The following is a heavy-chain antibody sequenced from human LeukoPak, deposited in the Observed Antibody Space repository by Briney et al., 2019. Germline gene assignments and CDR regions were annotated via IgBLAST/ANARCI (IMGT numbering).Heavy chain of an antibody. CDR2: ISSGGSYI. V-gene: IGHV3-21*01. J-gene: IGHJ3*02. D-gene: IGHD3-16*02. CDR3: ARDLDDYVWVSYRGPDAFDI. CDR1: GFTFSTYS. Sequence: GGSLRLSCAGSGFTFSTYSMNWVRQAPGKGLEWVSSISSGGSYIYYADSVKGRFTISRDNAKNSLYLQMNSLRAEDTAVYYCARDLDDYVWVSYRGPDAFDIWGQGTMVTVSS.